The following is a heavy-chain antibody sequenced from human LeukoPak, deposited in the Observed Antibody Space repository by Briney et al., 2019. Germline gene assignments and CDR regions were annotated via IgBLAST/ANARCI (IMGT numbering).Heavy chain of an antibody. D-gene: IGHD3-22*01. J-gene: IGHJ3*02. CDR1: GFTFSSYA. CDR2: ISYDGSNK. Sequence: GRSLRLSCAASGFTFSSYAMHWVRQAPGKGLEWVAVISYDGSNKYYADSVKGRFTISKDNSKNTLYLQMNSLRAEDTAVYYCARDWRPLDSSGYRGRNASDIWGQGTMVTVSS. CDR3: ARDWRPLDSSGYRGRNASDI. V-gene: IGHV3-30-3*01.